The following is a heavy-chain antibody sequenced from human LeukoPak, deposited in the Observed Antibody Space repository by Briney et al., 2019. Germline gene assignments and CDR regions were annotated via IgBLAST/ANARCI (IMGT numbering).Heavy chain of an antibody. CDR1: GGSFSTYY. CDR3: ARRITIFGVVIRRYYYMDV. V-gene: IGHV4-34*01. Sequence: SETLSLTCAVYGGSFSTYYWSWIRQPPGKGLEWIGEINHSGSTNYNPSLKSRVTISVDTSKNQFSLKLSSVTAADTAVYYRARRITIFGVVIRRYYYMDVWGKGTTVTVSS. D-gene: IGHD3-3*01. CDR2: INHSGST. J-gene: IGHJ6*03.